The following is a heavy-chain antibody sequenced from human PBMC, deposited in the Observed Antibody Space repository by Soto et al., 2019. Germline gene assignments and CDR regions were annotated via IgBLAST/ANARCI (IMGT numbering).Heavy chain of an antibody. D-gene: IGHD6-13*01. V-gene: IGHV1-18*04. CDR3: ARGGSSWSAEYYQH. CDR2: ISGYNGDT. J-gene: IGHJ1*01. CDR1: GYTFSNYG. Sequence: QVQLVQSGAELKKPGASVKVSCKASGYTFSNYGLNWVRQAPGRGPEWMGWISGYNGDTKYSQTLQARVTMTTYTSTSTAYMELRSLGSDDTAGYYCARGGSSWSAEYYQHWGQGTLAIASS.